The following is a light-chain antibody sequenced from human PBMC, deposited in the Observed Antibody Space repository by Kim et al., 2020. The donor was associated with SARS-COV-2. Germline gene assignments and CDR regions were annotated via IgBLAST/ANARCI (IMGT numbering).Light chain of an antibody. Sequence: PVDRAPHSSNASRNVGIYLALYQQKAAQAPRLLIYAASNRATGIPARFSGSGSGTDFTLTISSLEPEDFALYYCQQRRDWPNTFGQGTKLEI. CDR3: QQRRDWPNT. J-gene: IGKJ2*01. CDR1: RNVGIY. CDR2: AAS. V-gene: IGKV3-11*01.